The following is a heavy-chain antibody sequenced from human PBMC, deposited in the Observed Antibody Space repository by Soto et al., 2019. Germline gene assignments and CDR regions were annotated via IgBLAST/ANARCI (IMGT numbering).Heavy chain of an antibody. CDR3: ARGFAVVPTSTRSNDY. Sequence: SETLSLTCAVYGGSFSGYYWSWIRQPPGKGLEWIGEINHSGSTNYNPSLKSRVTISVDTSKNQFSLKLSSVTAADTAVFYCARGFAVVPTSTRSNDYWGQGTLVTVSS. J-gene: IGHJ4*02. CDR1: GGSFSGYY. V-gene: IGHV4-34*01. D-gene: IGHD2-2*01. CDR2: INHSGST.